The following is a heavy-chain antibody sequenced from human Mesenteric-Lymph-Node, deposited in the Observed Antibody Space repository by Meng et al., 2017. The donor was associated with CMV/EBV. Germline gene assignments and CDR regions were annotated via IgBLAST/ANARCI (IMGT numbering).Heavy chain of an antibody. CDR1: GFTFGDYA. V-gene: IGHV3-7*01. D-gene: IGHD3-22*01. CDR2: IKQDGSEK. CDR3: ARYCYDSSGYYYDY. J-gene: IGHJ4*02. Sequence: GESLKISCTASGFTFGDYAMSWVRQAPGKGLEWVANIKQDGSEKYYVDSVKGRFTISRDNAKNSLYLQMNSLRAEDTAVYYCARYCYDSSGYYYDYWGQGILVTVSS.